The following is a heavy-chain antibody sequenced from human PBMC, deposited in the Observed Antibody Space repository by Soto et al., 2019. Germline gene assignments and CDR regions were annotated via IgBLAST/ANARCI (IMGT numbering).Heavy chain of an antibody. V-gene: IGHV4-30-4*01. D-gene: IGHD6-13*01. CDR1: GGSISSGDYY. CDR2: IYYSGST. CDR3: AREGYGIGNWFDP. J-gene: IGHJ5*02. Sequence: TLSLTCTVSGGSISSGDYYWSWIRQPPGKGLEWIGYIYYSGSTYYNPSLKSRATISVDTSKNQFSLKLSSVTAADTAVYYCAREGYGIGNWFDPWGQGTLVTVSS.